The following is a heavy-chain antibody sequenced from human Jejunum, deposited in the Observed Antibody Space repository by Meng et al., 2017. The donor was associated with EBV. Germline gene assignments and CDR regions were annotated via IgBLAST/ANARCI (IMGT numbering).Heavy chain of an antibody. CDR2: INPNSGGA. D-gene: IGHD3-16*01. V-gene: IGHV1-2*06. CDR1: AYTFAGYY. J-gene: IGHJ2*01. CDR3: AREGLVGDLRYFDL. Sequence: VQVVQSGAEVKTPGASVKVSFKASAYTFAGYYMHWVRQAPGQGLEWMGRINPNSGGANYAQKFQGRVTMTRDTSISTAYTELSRLRSDDTAVYYCAREGLVGDLRYFDLWGRGTLVTVSS.